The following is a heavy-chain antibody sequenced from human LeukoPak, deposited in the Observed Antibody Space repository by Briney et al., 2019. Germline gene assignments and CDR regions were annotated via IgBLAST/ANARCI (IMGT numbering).Heavy chain of an antibody. V-gene: IGHV1-2*02. CDR1: GYTFTGYY. Sequence: ASVKVSCKASGYTFTGYYMHWVRQAPGQGLEWMGWINPNSGGTNYAQKFQGRVTMTRDTSISTAYMELSRLRSDDTAVYYCAREESYDYVWGSYQTFDYWGQGTLVTVSS. D-gene: IGHD3-16*02. CDR2: INPNSGGT. CDR3: AREESYDYVWGSYQTFDY. J-gene: IGHJ4*02.